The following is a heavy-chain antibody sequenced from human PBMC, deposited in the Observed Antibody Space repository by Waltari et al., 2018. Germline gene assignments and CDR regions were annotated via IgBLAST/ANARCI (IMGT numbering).Heavy chain of an antibody. CDR1: GGSISSGSYY. J-gene: IGHJ3*02. V-gene: IGHV4-61*02. Sequence: QVQLQESGPGLVKPSQTLSLTCTVSGGSISSGSYYWSWIRQPAGKGLEWIGRIYTSGRTNYNPSLKSRVTISVDTSKNQFSLKLSSVTAADTAVYYCARVDDILTGYDAFDIWGQGTMVTVSS. D-gene: IGHD3-9*01. CDR2: IYTSGRT. CDR3: ARVDDILTGYDAFDI.